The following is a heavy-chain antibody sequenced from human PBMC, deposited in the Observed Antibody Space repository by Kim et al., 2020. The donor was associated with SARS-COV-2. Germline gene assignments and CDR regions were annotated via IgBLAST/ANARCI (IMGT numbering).Heavy chain of an antibody. D-gene: IGHD3-9*01. CDR1: GYTFTNYA. V-gene: IGHV7-4-1*02. CDR2: INTNTGNP. Sequence: ASVKVSCKASGYTFTNYAMNWVRQAPGQGLEWMGWINTNTGNPTYAQGFPGRFVFSLDTSVSTAYLQISSLKAEDTGVYYCARGLRYFDWLLDYGMDVWGQGTTVTVSS. J-gene: IGHJ6*02. CDR3: ARGLRYFDWLLDYGMDV.